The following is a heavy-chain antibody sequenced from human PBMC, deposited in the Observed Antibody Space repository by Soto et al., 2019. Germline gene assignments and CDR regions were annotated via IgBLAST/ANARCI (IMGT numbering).Heavy chain of an antibody. D-gene: IGHD5-12*01. CDR2: INWNSGSI. CDR1: GFTFDDYA. CDR3: AKDAVATIRDHYYMDV. Sequence: EVQLVESGGGLVQPGRSLRLSCAASGFTFDDYAMNWVRQAPGKGLEWASGINWNSGSIDYADSVKGRFTISRDNAKNSLYLQMNSLRLEDTALYYCAKDAVATIRDHYYMDVWGKGTTVTVSS. V-gene: IGHV3-9*01. J-gene: IGHJ6*03.